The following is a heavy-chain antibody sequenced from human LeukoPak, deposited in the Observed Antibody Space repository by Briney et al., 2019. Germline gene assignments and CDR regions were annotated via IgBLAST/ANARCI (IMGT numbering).Heavy chain of an antibody. CDR2: MNPNSGNT. Sequence: ASVKVSCKASGYTFTSYDINWVRQATGQGLEWMGWMNPNSGNTGYAQKFQGRVTITRNTSISTAYVELSSLRSEDTAVYYCARVGPVSAIDYWGQGTLVTVSS. V-gene: IGHV1-8*03. CDR3: ARVGPVSAIDY. J-gene: IGHJ4*02. CDR1: GYTFTSYD.